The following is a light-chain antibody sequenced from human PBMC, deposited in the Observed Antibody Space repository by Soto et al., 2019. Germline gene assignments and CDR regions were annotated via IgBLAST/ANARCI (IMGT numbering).Light chain of an antibody. CDR1: QSVSNSH. V-gene: IGKV3-20*01. Sequence: EIVLTQSPGTLSLSPGERVTLSCRASQSVSNSHLAWYQQKPGQASRLLIYGASSRATGIPDRFSGSGSGTDFNLTISRLEAQDFAVYYCQQYGSSPLYTFGQGPRLEI. CDR3: QQYGSSPLYT. CDR2: GAS. J-gene: IGKJ2*01.